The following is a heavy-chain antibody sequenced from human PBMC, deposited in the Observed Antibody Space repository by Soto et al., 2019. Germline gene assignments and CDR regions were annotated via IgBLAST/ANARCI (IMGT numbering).Heavy chain of an antibody. CDR1: GGSISSSNW. V-gene: IGHV4-4*02. D-gene: IGHD2-2*01. Sequence: SETLSLTCAVSGGSISSSNWWSWVRQPPGKGLEWIGEIYHGVSTNYNPSLKSRVTISVDKSKNQFSLKLSSVTAADTAVYYCARVNSMRASFDYWGQGTLVTVSS. CDR3: ARVNSMRASFDY. CDR2: IYHGVST. J-gene: IGHJ4*02.